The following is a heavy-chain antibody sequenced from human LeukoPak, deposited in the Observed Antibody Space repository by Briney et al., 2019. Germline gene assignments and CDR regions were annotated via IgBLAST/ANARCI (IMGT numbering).Heavy chain of an antibody. V-gene: IGHV3-48*01. D-gene: IGHD2-15*01. CDR2: ISTSSSII. CDR1: GFTFSSYS. Sequence: PGGSLRLSCAASGFTFSSYSMSWVRQAPGKGLEWVSYISTSSSIIYYADSVKDRFTISRDDAKNSVSLQMNSLRAEDTAVYYCIKDMGYCSGGSCYRWFDSWGQGTLVTVSS. J-gene: IGHJ5*01. CDR3: IKDMGYCSGGSCYRWFDS.